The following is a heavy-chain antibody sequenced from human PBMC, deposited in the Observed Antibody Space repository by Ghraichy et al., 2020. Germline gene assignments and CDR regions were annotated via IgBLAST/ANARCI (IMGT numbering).Heavy chain of an antibody. Sequence: SETLSLTCTVSGGSISSYYWNWIRQPPGKGLEWIGYISYTGSNNYNPSLKSRVTISVDTSTNQFSLKLTSVTASDTALYYCAAERCAGGSCYSFSWGQGALVTVSS. CDR1: GGSISSYY. CDR2: ISYTGSN. CDR3: AAERCAGGSCYSFS. J-gene: IGHJ5*02. D-gene: IGHD2-15*01. V-gene: IGHV4-59*01.